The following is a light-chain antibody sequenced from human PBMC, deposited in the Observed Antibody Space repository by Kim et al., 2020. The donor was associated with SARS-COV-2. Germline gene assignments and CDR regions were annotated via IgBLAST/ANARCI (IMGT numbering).Light chain of an antibody. Sequence: DIQMTQSPSILSASVGDRVTITYRASQSISTWLAWLQQKPGRAPNVLISRASNLQTGVPSRFSGSGAGTEFTLTISSLQPDDFATYYCQQYNGFPYTFGQGTKLEI. J-gene: IGKJ2*01. CDR1: QSISTW. CDR3: QQYNGFPYT. CDR2: RAS. V-gene: IGKV1-5*03.